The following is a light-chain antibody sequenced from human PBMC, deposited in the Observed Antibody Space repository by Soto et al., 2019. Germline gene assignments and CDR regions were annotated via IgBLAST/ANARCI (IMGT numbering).Light chain of an antibody. Sequence: DIVMTQSPLSLSVTPGEPASISCRSSQSLLHSNGYNYLDWYLQKPGQSPQLLIYLGSNRASGVPDRFSGSGSGTDFTLKISRVEAEDVRVYYCMQALQTPLTFGGGTKVDIE. CDR2: LGS. J-gene: IGKJ4*01. CDR1: QSLLHSNGYNY. V-gene: IGKV2-28*01. CDR3: MQALQTPLT.